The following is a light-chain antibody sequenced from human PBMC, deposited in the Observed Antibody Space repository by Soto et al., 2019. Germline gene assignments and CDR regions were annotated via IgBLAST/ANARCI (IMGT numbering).Light chain of an antibody. CDR2: DAS. J-gene: IGKJ1*01. V-gene: IGKV1-5*01. CDR3: QQYDSYSPT. CDR1: QSISIW. Sequence: DIQMTQSPSTLSASVGDRVTITCRASQSISIWLAWYQQRPGKAPKLLIYDASNLKSGVPSRFSGSGSGTEFTLTISSLQPDDFAIYYCQQYDSYSPTFGQGTKVEIK.